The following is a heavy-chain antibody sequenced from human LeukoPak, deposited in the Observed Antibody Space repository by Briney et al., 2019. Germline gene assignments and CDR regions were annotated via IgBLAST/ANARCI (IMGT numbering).Heavy chain of an antibody. V-gene: IGHV3-21*01. CDR2: ISSSSSYI. Sequence: PGGSLRLSCAASGFTFSNYGMNWVRQAPGKGLEWVSPISSSSSYIYYADSVKGRFTISRDNAKNSLYLQMNSLRAEDTAMYYCARWDSSGFWRGYTYYFDYWGQGTLVTVSS. CDR1: GFTFSNYG. J-gene: IGHJ4*02. D-gene: IGHD3-3*01. CDR3: ARWDSSGFWRGYTYYFDY.